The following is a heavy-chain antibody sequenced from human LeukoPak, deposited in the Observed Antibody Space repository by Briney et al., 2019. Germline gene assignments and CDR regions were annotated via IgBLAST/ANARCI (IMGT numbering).Heavy chain of an antibody. J-gene: IGHJ4*02. V-gene: IGHV3-23*01. CDR2: ITGSGGRT. CDR1: GFTFSSYA. Sequence: GGSLRLSCAASGFTFSSYAMSWVRQAPGKGLEWVSAITGSGGRTYYADSVKGRFTISRDNAKNSLYLQMNSLRAEDTAVYYCARVLWFGDGFDYWGQGTLVTVSS. CDR3: ARVLWFGDGFDY. D-gene: IGHD3-10*01.